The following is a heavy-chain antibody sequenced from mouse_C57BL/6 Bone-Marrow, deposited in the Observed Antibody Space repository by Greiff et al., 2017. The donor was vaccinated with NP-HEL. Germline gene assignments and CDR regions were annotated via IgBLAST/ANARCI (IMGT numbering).Heavy chain of an antibody. Sequence: VQLQQSGPELVKPGASVKISCKASGYTFTDYYMNWVKQSHGKSLEWIGDINPNNGGTSYNQKFKGKATLTVDKSSSTAYMELRSLTSEDSAVYYCAREDYCSSPVAYWGQGTLVTVSA. D-gene: IGHD1-1*01. CDR1: GYTFTDYY. J-gene: IGHJ3*01. CDR2: INPNNGGT. CDR3: AREDYCSSPVAY. V-gene: IGHV1-26*01.